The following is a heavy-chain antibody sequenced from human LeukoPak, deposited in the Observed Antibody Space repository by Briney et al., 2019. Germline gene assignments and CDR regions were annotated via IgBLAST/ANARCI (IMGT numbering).Heavy chain of an antibody. J-gene: IGHJ5*02. V-gene: IGHV4-4*07. Sequence: SETLSLTCTVSGGSISSYYWSWIRQPAGKGLEWIGRIYTSGSTNYNPSLKSRVTMSVDTSKNQSSLKLSSVTAADTAVYYCAREDYYDSSGYFGWFDPWGQGTLVTVSS. CDR1: GGSISSYY. D-gene: IGHD3-22*01. CDR2: IYTSGST. CDR3: AREDYYDSSGYFGWFDP.